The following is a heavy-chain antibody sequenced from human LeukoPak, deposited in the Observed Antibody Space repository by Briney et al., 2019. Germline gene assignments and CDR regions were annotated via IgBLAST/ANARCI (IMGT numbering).Heavy chain of an antibody. CDR3: ARLPPSVFGVGTGDFDY. CDR1: GFTFSTYG. J-gene: IGHJ4*02. CDR2: ISYDGSKT. Sequence: PGGSLRLSCEVSGFTFSTYGMYWVRQAPGKGLESVAVISYDGSKTYHADSVKGRSTISRDNPKNTVYLQLNSLTSDDTAVYYCARLPPSVFGVGTGDFDYWGQGTLVTVSS. V-gene: IGHV3-30*03. D-gene: IGHD2-8*02.